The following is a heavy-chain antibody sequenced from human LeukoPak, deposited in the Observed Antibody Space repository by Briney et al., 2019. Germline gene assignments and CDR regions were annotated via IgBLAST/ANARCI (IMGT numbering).Heavy chain of an antibody. J-gene: IGHJ4*02. D-gene: IGHD5-24*01. CDR2: IWYDGSNK. CDR3: ARETPRRGETRDGYR. Sequence: GRSLRLSCAASGFTFSSYGMHWVRQAPGKGLEWVAVIWYDGSNKYYADSVKGRFTVSRDNAKNTLSLQMNSLRVEDTAVYYCARETPRRGETRDGYRWGQGTLVTVSS. V-gene: IGHV3-33*01. CDR1: GFTFSSYG.